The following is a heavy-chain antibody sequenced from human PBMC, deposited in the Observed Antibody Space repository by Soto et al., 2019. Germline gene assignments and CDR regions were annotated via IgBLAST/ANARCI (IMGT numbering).Heavy chain of an antibody. J-gene: IGHJ4*02. CDR3: AKSGSNSYFDY. CDR2: ITPSGDNT. V-gene: IGHV3-23*01. Sequence: GGSLRLSCAASGFTFSSYAINWVRQAPGKGLEWVSAITPSGDNTYYADSVKGRFTISRDNSRNTLYLQMTSLRADDTAVYYCAKSGSNSYFDYWGQGTLVTVSS. D-gene: IGHD1-26*01. CDR1: GFTFSSYA.